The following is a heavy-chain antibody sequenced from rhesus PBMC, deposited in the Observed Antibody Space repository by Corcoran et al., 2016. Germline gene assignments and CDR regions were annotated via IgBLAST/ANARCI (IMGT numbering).Heavy chain of an antibody. J-gene: IGHJ4*01. V-gene: IGHV4-173*01. CDR1: GGSISSNY. Sequence: QLQLQESGPGLVKPSETLSLTCAVSGGSISSNYWSWIRQPPGKGLELIGRISGSGGSTDYNPSLKSRVTISTDTSKNQFSLKLSSVTAADTAVFYCARDGDSSWSVFDYWGQGVLVTVSS. CDR3: ARDGDSSWSVFDY. D-gene: IGHD6-13*01. CDR2: ISGSGGST.